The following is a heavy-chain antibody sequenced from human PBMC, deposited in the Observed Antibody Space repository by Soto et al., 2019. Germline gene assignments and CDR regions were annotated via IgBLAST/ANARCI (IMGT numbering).Heavy chain of an antibody. CDR3: ARVAEYCSGGSCYSDSHWGSFAYYYYYMDV. CDR1: GFTFASSA. D-gene: IGHD2-15*01. Sequence: SVKVSCKASGFTFASSAMQWVRQARGQRLEWIGWIVVGSGNTGYAQKIQGRVTMTRNTSISTAYMELSSLRSEDTAVYYCARVAEYCSGGSCYSDSHWGSFAYYYYYMDVWGKGTTVTVSS. CDR2: IVVGSGNT. J-gene: IGHJ6*03. V-gene: IGHV1-58*02.